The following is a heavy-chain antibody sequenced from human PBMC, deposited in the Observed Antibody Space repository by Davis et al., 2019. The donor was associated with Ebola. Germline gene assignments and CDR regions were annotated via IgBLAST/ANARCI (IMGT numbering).Heavy chain of an antibody. CDR3: ARMGRDGYNYPY. CDR2: INWNGGSS. D-gene: IGHD5-24*01. CDR1: GFTFDDYA. J-gene: IGHJ4*02. Sequence: GESLKISCAASGFTFDDYAMAWVRQPPGKGLEWVSGINWNGGSSGYTDSVKGRFTISRDNAKNSLYLQMNSLRAEDTAFYYCARMGRDGYNYPYWGQGSLVTVSS. V-gene: IGHV3-20*04.